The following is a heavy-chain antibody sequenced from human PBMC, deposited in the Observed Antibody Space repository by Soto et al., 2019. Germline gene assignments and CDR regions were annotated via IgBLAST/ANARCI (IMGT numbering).Heavy chain of an antibody. J-gene: IGHJ4*02. D-gene: IGHD1-26*01. CDR2: ISYDGSNK. Sequence: QVQLVESGGGVVQPGRSLRLSCAASGFTFSSYGMHWVRQAPGKGLEWVAVISYDGSNKYYADSVKGRFTISRDNSKNTLYLQMTSLRAEDTAVYYCAKAPGYGGYWGQGTLVTVSS. CDR3: AKAPGYGGY. V-gene: IGHV3-30*18. CDR1: GFTFSSYG.